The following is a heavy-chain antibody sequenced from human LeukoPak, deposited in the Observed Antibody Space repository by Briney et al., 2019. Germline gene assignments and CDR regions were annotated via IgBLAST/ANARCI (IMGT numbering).Heavy chain of an antibody. Sequence: GGSLRLSCAASGFTFSSYSMNWVRQAPGKGLEWVSSISSSSSYIYYADSVKGRFTISRDNAKNSLYLQMNSLRAEDTAVYYCARAGGGGNRMAFDPWGQGTLVTVSS. CDR1: GFTFSSYS. CDR3: ARAGGGGNRMAFDP. V-gene: IGHV3-21*01. J-gene: IGHJ5*02. D-gene: IGHD2-15*01. CDR2: ISSSSSYI.